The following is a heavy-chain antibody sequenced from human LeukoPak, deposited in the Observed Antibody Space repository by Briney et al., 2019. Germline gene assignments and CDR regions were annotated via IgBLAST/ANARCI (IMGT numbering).Heavy chain of an antibody. CDR3: ARDNGYYGSGSYISSDY. D-gene: IGHD3-10*01. CDR1: GGSFSGYY. J-gene: IGHJ4*02. Sequence: SQSLSLTCAVYGGSFSGYYWSWIRQPPGKWLEWIGEINHSGSTNYNPSLKSRVTISVDTSKNQFSLMLSSVPAADTAVYYCARDNGYYGSGSYISSDYWGQGTLVTVSS. CDR2: INHSGST. V-gene: IGHV4-34*01.